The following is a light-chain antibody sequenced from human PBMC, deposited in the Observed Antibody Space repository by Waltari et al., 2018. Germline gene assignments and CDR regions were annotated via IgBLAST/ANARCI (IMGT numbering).Light chain of an antibody. V-gene: IGKV3-11*01. CDR1: ESVYKY. J-gene: IGKJ4*01. CDR3: QQGSILPLT. CDR2: DTS. Sequence: EVVLTQSPVTLSLSAGERASLSCRASESVYKYLAWYQQRPGQPPRLLIYDTSNRAAGVPGRFSGSGYGTDVTLNITSLEAEDFAVYFCQQGSILPLTFGGGTRVEIK.